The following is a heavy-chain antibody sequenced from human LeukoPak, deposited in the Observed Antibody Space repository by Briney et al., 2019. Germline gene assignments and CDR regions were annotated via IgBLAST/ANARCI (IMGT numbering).Heavy chain of an antibody. CDR2: IYSGGST. Sequence: GESLRLSCAASGFTVSSSYMSWVRQAPGKGKEWVSTIYSGGSTYYADSVKGRFTISRDNSKNTLFLQMNSLRAEDTAVYYCARDLAARAYWGQGTLVTVSS. D-gene: IGHD6-6*01. J-gene: IGHJ4*02. CDR3: ARDLAARAY. V-gene: IGHV3-66*01. CDR1: GFTVSSSY.